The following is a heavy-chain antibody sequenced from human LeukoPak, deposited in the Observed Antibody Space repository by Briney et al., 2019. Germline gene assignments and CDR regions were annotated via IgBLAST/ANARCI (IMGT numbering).Heavy chain of an antibody. CDR1: GFTFSTYT. V-gene: IGHV3-30*04. CDR3: ARPRYTSGWSDFDY. Sequence: PGGSLRLSCAASGFTFSTYTMHWVRQAPGKWLEWVAVISYDGSNKYYADSVKGRFTISRDNSKNTLFLLMNSLGAEDTAVYYCARPRYTSGWSDFDYWGQGTLVTVSS. J-gene: IGHJ4*02. D-gene: IGHD6-19*01. CDR2: ISYDGSNK.